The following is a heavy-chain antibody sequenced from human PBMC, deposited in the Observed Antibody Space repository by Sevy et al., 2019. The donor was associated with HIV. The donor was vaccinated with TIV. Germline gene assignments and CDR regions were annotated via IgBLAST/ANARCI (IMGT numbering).Heavy chain of an antibody. Sequence: GGSLRLSCAASGFTFSSYAMSWVRQAPGQGLEWVSAISGSGGSTYYADSVKGRFTISRDNSKNTLYLQMNSLRAEDTAVYYCAKPRITIFGVVSSGAEYFQHWGQGTLVTVSS. CDR1: GFTFSSYA. CDR2: ISGSGGST. J-gene: IGHJ1*01. D-gene: IGHD3-3*01. V-gene: IGHV3-23*01. CDR3: AKPRITIFGVVSSGAEYFQH.